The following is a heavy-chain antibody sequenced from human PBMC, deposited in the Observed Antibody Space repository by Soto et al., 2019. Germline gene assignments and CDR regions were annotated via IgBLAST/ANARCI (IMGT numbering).Heavy chain of an antibody. Sequence: QVQLVQSGAEVQKPGASVRVSCKASGYTFTDYYLHWVRQAPGQGLEWMGWIDPNSGSTPYARKFQGMVTMTRDTSTITAYMELSRLKSDDTAIYYGARDSPLPTGWFDPWGQGPLVTVSS. D-gene: IGHD2-15*01. CDR2: IDPNSGST. J-gene: IGHJ5*02. CDR1: GYTFTDYY. CDR3: ARDSPLPTGWFDP. V-gene: IGHV1-2*07.